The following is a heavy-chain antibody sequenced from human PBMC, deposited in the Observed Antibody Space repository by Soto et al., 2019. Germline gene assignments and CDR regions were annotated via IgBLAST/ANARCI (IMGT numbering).Heavy chain of an antibody. Sequence: QVQLVESGGGVVQPGRSLRLSCAASGFTFSSYAMHWVRQAPGKGLEWVAVISYDGSNKYYADSVKGRFTISRDNSKNMLXLXTNSLRAEDTAVYYCARDGTSSSWYRGYYYYYGMDVWGQGTTVTVSS. D-gene: IGHD6-13*01. V-gene: IGHV3-30-3*01. CDR1: GFTFSSYA. CDR2: ISYDGSNK. J-gene: IGHJ6*02. CDR3: ARDGTSSSWYRGYYYYYGMDV.